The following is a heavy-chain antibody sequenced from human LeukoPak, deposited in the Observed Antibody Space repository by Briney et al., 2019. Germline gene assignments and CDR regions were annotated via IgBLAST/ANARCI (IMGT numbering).Heavy chain of an antibody. CDR2: IIPIFGTA. D-gene: IGHD2-2*02. J-gene: IGHJ6*02. CDR3: ARVRIGYCSSTSCYTAGYYYYGMDV. CDR1: GGTFSSYA. Sequence: GASVKVSCKASGGTFSSYAISWVRQAPGQGLEWMGGIIPIFGTANYAQKFQGRVTITADESTSTAYMELSSLRSEDTAVYYCARVRIGYCSSTSCYTAGYYYYGMDVWGQGTTVTVSS. V-gene: IGHV1-69*01.